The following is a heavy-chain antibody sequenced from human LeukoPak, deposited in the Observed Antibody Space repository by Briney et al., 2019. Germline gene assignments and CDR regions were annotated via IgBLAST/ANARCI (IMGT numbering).Heavy chain of an antibody. Sequence: GGSLRLSCAASGFTFSSSGMHWVRQAPGRGLEWVAFIRFDGTTKYYAQSVRGRFTISRDNSKNTLYLQMNSLRAEDTAVYYCAKALGNYFDYWGQGTLVTVSS. CDR1: GFTFSSSG. CDR2: IRFDGTTK. J-gene: IGHJ4*02. V-gene: IGHV3-30*02. CDR3: AKALGNYFDY.